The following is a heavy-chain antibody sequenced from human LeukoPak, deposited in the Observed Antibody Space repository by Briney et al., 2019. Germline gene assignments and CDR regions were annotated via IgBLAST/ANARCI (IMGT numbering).Heavy chain of an antibody. CDR3: ARMSSGWYTGYFQH. Sequence: GGSLRLSCAVSGFTFSSNWVSWVRQAPGKGLEWVANIKQDGSEKYYVDSMKGRFTISRDNSKNTLYLQMNSLRAEDTAVYYCARMSSGWYTGYFQHWGQGTLVTVSS. J-gene: IGHJ1*01. CDR1: GFTFSSNW. D-gene: IGHD6-19*01. CDR2: IKQDGSEK. V-gene: IGHV3-7*03.